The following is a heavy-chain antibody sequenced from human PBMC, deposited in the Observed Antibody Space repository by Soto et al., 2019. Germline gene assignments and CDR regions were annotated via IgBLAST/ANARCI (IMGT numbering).Heavy chain of an antibody. CDR2: IYYSGST. Sequence: SETLSLTCTVSGGSISSYYWSWIRQPPGKGLEWIGYIYYSGSTNYNPSLKSRVTISVDTSKNQFSLKLSSVTAADTAVYYCARVSPDDFWSGYSSFDYWGQGTLVTVSS. D-gene: IGHD3-3*01. V-gene: IGHV4-59*01. CDR1: GGSISSYY. CDR3: ARVSPDDFWSGYSSFDY. J-gene: IGHJ4*02.